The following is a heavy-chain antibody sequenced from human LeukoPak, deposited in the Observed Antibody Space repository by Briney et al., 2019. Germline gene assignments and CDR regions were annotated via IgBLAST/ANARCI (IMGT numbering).Heavy chain of an antibody. CDR3: ARARSYYFDY. J-gene: IGHJ4*02. V-gene: IGHV4-30-2*01. CDR1: GGSISSGGYS. Sequence: SETLSLTCAVSGGSISSGGYSWSWIRQPPGKGLEWIGYIYHSGSTNYNPSLKSRVTISVDTSKNQFSLKLSSVTAADTAVYYCARARSYYFDYWGQGTLVTVSS. CDR2: IYHSGST.